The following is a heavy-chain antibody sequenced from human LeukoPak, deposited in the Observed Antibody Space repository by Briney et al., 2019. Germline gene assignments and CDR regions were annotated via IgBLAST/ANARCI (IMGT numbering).Heavy chain of an antibody. D-gene: IGHD6-13*01. CDR2: INPNSGGT. V-gene: IGHV1-2*02. CDR1: GYTFTGYY. CDR3: ARDEGYSSGWYPG. Sequence: ASVKVSCKASGYTFTGYYMHWVRQAPGQGLEWMGWINPNSGGTNYAQKFQGRVTMTRDTSISTAYMELSRLRSDDTAVYYCARDEGYSSGWYPGWGQGTLVTVSS. J-gene: IGHJ4*02.